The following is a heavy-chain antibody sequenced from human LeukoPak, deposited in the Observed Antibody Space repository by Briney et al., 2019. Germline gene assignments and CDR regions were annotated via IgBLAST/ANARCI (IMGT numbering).Heavy chain of an antibody. Sequence: SETLSLTCTVSGGSISSSSYYWGWIRQPPGKGLEWIGSIYYSGSTYYNPSLKSRVTISVDTSKNQFSLKLSSVTAADTAVYYCVRAVGYYYYMDVWGKGTTVTISS. CDR3: VRAVGYYYYMDV. J-gene: IGHJ6*03. V-gene: IGHV4-39*07. CDR1: GGSISSSSYY. D-gene: IGHD4-23*01. CDR2: IYYSGST.